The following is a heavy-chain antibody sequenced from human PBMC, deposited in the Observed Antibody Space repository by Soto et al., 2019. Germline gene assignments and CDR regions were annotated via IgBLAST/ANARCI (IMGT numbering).Heavy chain of an antibody. Sequence: QVQLQESGPEFLKPSQTLSLTCTVSGGSIRTGGYYWSWMRQDPGKGMEWIGYIYYSGSTYYNPSLKSRVTISVDTSKNQFSLKLRSVTAADTAVYYCARDRGRDGYNYEFDYWGQGTLVTVSS. CDR2: IYYSGST. V-gene: IGHV4-31*03. CDR3: ARDRGRDGYNYEFDY. CDR1: GGSIRTGGYY. D-gene: IGHD5-18*01. J-gene: IGHJ4*02.